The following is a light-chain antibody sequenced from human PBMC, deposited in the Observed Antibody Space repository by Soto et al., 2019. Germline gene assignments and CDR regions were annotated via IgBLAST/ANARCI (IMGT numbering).Light chain of an antibody. CDR2: GAS. J-gene: IGKJ4*01. Sequence: EIVVTQSPGTLSLSPGERATLSCRASQSVSSSYLAWYQQKPGQAPRLLIYGASSRATGIPDRFSGSGSGTDFTLTISRREPEDFAVYYCQQYGSSHLTFGGGTKVEIK. CDR1: QSVSSSY. V-gene: IGKV3-20*01. CDR3: QQYGSSHLT.